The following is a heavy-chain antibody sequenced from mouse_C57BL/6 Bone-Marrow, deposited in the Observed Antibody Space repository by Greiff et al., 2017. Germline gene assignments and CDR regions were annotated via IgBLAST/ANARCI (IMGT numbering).Heavy chain of an antibody. Sequence: VQLQESGAELVRPGTSVKMSCKASGYTFTNYWIGWAKQRPGHGLEWIGDIYPGGGYTNYNEKFKGKATLTADKSSSTAYMQFSSLTSEDSAIYYCAREGNNGYWYCDVWGTGTTVTVSS. CDR1: GYTFTNYW. CDR2: IYPGGGYT. CDR3: AREGNNGYWYCDV. V-gene: IGHV1-63*01. D-gene: IGHD1-1*01. J-gene: IGHJ1*03.